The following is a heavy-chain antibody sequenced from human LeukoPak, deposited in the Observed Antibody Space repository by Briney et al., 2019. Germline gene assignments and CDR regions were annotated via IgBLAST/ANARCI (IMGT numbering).Heavy chain of an antibody. Sequence: GGSLRLSCAASGFTFSSYAMHWVRQAPGKGLEWVAVISYDGSNKYYADSVKGRFTISRDNSKNTLYLQMNSLRAEDTAVYYCARGRAGVPEKWHKYYFDYWGQGTLVTVSS. J-gene: IGHJ4*02. CDR2: ISYDGSNK. V-gene: IGHV3-30-3*01. CDR3: ARGRAGVPEKWHKYYFDY. CDR1: GFTFSSYA. D-gene: IGHD5-12*01.